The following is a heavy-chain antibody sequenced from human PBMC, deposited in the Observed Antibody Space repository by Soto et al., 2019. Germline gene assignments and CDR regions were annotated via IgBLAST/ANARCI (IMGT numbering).Heavy chain of an antibody. CDR1: GFTFSDYA. CDR3: AKKYCSSTSCSHYFYMDV. D-gene: IGHD2-2*01. Sequence: GGSLRLSCAASGFTFSDYAMNWVRQAPGKGLEWVSAISGSGGNTYYADSVKGRFTISRDNSKNTLYLQMNSLTAEDTAVYNCAKKYCSSTSCSHYFYMDVWGKGTTVTVSS. V-gene: IGHV3-23*01. J-gene: IGHJ6*03. CDR2: ISGSGGNT.